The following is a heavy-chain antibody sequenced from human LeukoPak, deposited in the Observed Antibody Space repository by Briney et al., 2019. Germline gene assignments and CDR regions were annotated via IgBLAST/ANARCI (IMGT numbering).Heavy chain of an antibody. J-gene: IGHJ4*02. D-gene: IGHD1-26*01. V-gene: IGHV3-15*01. CDR1: GFTFSTYA. CDR3: TTDYWELQFDL. CDR2: IKPKTDGETT. Sequence: GGSLRLSCAASGFTFSTYAMNWVRQSPGKGLEWVGRIKPKTDGETTDYAAPVKGRFAISRDDSKNTLYLQMNSLKTEDTALYYCTTDYWELQFDLWGQGTQVTVSS.